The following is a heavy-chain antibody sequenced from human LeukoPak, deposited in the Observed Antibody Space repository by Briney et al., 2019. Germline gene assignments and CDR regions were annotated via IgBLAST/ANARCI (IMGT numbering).Heavy chain of an antibody. CDR3: AKVIVSDDAFDI. CDR2: ISWNSGSI. D-gene: IGHD2-2*01. Sequence: GGSPRLSCAASGFTFDDYDMHWVRQAPGKGLEWVSGISWNSGSIGYADSVKGRFTISRDNAKNSLYLQMNSLRAEDTALYYCAKVIVSDDAFDIWGQGPMVTVSS. J-gene: IGHJ3*02. CDR1: GFTFDDYD. V-gene: IGHV3-9*01.